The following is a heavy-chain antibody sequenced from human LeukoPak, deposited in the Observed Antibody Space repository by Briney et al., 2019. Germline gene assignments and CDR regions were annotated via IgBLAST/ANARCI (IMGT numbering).Heavy chain of an antibody. Sequence: PGGSLRLSCEPSGFSFSIYAMSWVRQPPGEGLECVSSIRGNGGSTYHANSVKGRFTIARDNSKNTLYMEMNNLTEENTALYYCVKGGQRYDFWRFDFWGRGTLVTVSS. J-gene: IGHJ5*01. V-gene: IGHV3-23*01. CDR1: GFSFSIYA. CDR2: IRGNGGST. D-gene: IGHD3-3*01. CDR3: VKGGQRYDFWRFDF.